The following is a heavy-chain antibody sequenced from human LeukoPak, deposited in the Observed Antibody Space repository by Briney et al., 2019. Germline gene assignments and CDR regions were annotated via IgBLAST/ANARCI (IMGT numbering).Heavy chain of an antibody. J-gene: IGHJ5*02. D-gene: IGHD4-17*01. Sequence: ASVKVSCKASGYTFTSYDINWVRQATGQGLEWMGWMNPNSGNTGYAQKFQGRVTMTRNTSISTAYMELSSLRSEDTAVYYCARRGEYGDYGLRLDWFDPWGQGTLVTVSS. V-gene: IGHV1-8*01. CDR2: MNPNSGNT. CDR3: ARRGEYGDYGLRLDWFDP. CDR1: GYTFTSYD.